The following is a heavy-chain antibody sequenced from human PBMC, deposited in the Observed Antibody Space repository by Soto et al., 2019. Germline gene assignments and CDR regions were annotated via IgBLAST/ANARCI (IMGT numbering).Heavy chain of an antibody. J-gene: IGHJ5*02. Sequence: SETIALTSTVSGGSISNYYWSWIRQPKRRGLEWIGHIFYSGSTNYNPALKSRVTISVDTSKSQFSLKLSSVTAADTAVYYCAKDSGYNYGYFRWFDPWGQGTLVTVSS. CDR1: GGSISNYY. V-gene: IGHV4-59*01. CDR2: IFYSGST. CDR3: AKDSGYNYGYFRWFDP. D-gene: IGHD5-18*01.